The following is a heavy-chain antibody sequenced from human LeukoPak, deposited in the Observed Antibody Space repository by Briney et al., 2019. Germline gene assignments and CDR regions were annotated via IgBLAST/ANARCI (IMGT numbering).Heavy chain of an antibody. CDR1: GYNFTAYW. D-gene: IGHD3-10*01. CDR3: ATTGGPLWFGDYSFDS. V-gene: IGHV5-51*01. CDR2: IYPGDSDT. J-gene: IGHJ4*01. Sequence: GESLKISCKGSGYNFTAYWIGWVRQMPGKGLEWMGIIYPGDSDTRYSPSFQGHVTFSADKSISTAYLQWSSLKASDTAMYYCATTGGPLWFGDYSFDSWGHGTLVTVSS.